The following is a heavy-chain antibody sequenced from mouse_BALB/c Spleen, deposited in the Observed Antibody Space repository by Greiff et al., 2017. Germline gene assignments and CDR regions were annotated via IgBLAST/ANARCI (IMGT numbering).Heavy chain of an antibody. CDR2: ISYSGST. D-gene: IGHD3-1*01. V-gene: IGHV3-2*02. CDR1: GYSITSDYA. J-gene: IGHJ4*01. Sequence: VQLQQSGPGLVKPSQSLSLTCTVTGYSITSDYAWNWIRQFPGNKLEWMGYISYSGSTSYNPSLKSRISITRDTSKNQFFLQLNSVTTEDTATYYCARSRGYYAMDYWGQGTSVTVSS. CDR3: ARSRGYYAMDY.